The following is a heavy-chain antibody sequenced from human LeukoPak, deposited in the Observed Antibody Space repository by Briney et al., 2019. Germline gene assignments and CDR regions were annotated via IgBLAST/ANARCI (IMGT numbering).Heavy chain of an antibody. V-gene: IGHV4-4*07. CDR1: GGSISSYY. D-gene: IGHD6-19*01. CDR3: ARGGPVAFHWFDP. Sequence: SETLSLTCTVSGGSISSYYWSWIRQPAGKGLEWIGRIYSSGSNNYNPSLKSRVTMSVDTSKNQFSLKLISVTAADTAVYYCARGGPVAFHWFDPWGQGTLVTVSS. CDR2: IYSSGSN. J-gene: IGHJ5*02.